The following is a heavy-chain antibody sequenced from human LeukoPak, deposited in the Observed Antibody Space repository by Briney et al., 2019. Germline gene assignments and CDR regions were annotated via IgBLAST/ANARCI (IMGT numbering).Heavy chain of an antibody. CDR1: GFTFSSYA. D-gene: IGHD3-10*01. J-gene: IGHJ3*02. CDR3: AQGSGSYYLHGFDI. Sequence: HPGGSLRLSCAASGFTFSSYAMRWVRQAPGKGLEWVSAISGTGGSTYYADSVKGRFTISRDNSKNTLYLQMNSLRAEDTAVYYCAQGSGSYYLHGFDIWGQGTMVTASS. CDR2: ISGTGGST. V-gene: IGHV3-23*01.